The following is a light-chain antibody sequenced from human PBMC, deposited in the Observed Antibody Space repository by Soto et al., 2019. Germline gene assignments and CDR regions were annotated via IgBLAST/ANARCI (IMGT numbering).Light chain of an antibody. V-gene: IGKV3-15*01. J-gene: IGKJ1*01. CDR3: QHYNNWPPWT. CDR1: QSVSSN. Sequence: EIVMTQSPATLSVSPGERDTLSCRASQSVSSNLAWYQQKPGQAPRLLIYGASTRAAGIPARFSGSGSGTEFTLTISSLQSEDFAVYYCQHYNNWPPWTFGQGTX. CDR2: GAS.